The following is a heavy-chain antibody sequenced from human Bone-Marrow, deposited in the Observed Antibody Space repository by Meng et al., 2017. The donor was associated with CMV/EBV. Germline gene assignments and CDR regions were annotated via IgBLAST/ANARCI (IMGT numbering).Heavy chain of an antibody. V-gene: IGHV3-48*03. CDR2: IRSSGNII. CDR3: ARELLGMDV. J-gene: IGHJ6*02. CDR1: GFTFSSYE. Sequence: GESLKISCAASGFTFSSYEMNWVRQAPGKGLEWVSYIRSSGNIIYYADSVKGRFTVSRDNAKNSLYLQMNSLRAEDTAVYYCARELLGMDVWGQGTTVTVSS.